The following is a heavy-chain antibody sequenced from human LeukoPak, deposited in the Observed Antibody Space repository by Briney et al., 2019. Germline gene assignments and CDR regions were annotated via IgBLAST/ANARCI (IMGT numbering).Heavy chain of an antibody. CDR3: AKDMDHDYDDYGFDY. CDR2: IRYDGSNK. V-gene: IGHV3-30*02. CDR1: GFTFSSYG. D-gene: IGHD4-17*01. Sequence: GGSLRLSCAASGFTFSSYGMHWGRQAPGKGLEWVAFIRYDGSNKYYADSVKGRFTISRDNSKNTLYLQMNSLRAEDTAVYYCAKDMDHDYDDYGFDYWGQGTPVTVSS. J-gene: IGHJ4*02.